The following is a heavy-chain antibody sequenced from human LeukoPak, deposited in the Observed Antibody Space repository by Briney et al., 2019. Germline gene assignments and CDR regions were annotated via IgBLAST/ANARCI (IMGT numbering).Heavy chain of an antibody. D-gene: IGHD1-26*01. CDR3: ARYSDSWYFDY. J-gene: IGHJ4*02. V-gene: IGHV4-39*07. CDR1: GGSISSNSYY. CDR2: IYYSGST. Sequence: SETLSLTCTVSGGSISSNSYYWAWIRQPPGKGLEWIGNIYYSGSTYYNPSLKSRVTISVDTSKNQFSLRLSSVTAADTAVYCCARYSDSWYFDYWGQGTLVTVSS.